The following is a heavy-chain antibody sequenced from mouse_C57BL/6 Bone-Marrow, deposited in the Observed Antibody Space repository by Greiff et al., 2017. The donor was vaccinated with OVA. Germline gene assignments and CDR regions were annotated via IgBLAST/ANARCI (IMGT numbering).Heavy chain of an antibody. CDR1: GFNIKDYY. V-gene: IGHV14-1*01. J-gene: IGHJ3*01. CDR2: IDPEDGDT. Sequence: VQLKQSGAELVRPGASVKLSCAASGFNIKDYYMHWVKQRPEQGLEWIGRIDPEDGDTEYAPKFQGKATMTADTSSNTAYLQLSSLTSEDTAVYYCTTEGYDGEGFAYWGQGTLVTVSA. CDR3: TTEGYDGEGFAY. D-gene: IGHD2-2*01.